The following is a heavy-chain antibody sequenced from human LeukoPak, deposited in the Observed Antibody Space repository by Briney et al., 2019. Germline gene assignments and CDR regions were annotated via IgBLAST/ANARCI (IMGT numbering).Heavy chain of an antibody. V-gene: IGHV3-49*04. J-gene: IGHJ5*02. CDR2: IRSKAYGGTT. CDR3: TRDHHYDFWSGYYSNWFDP. Sequence: GSLRLSCTASGFTFGDYAMSWVRQAPGKGLEWVGFIRSKAYGGTTEYAASVKGRFTISRDDSKSIAYLQMNSLKTEDTAVYYCTRDHHYDFWSGYYSNWFDPWGQGTLVTVSS. CDR1: GFTFGDYA. D-gene: IGHD3-3*01.